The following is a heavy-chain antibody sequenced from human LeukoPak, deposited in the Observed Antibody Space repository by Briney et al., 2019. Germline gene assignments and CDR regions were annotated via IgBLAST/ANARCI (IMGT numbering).Heavy chain of an antibody. V-gene: IGHV3-30*02. J-gene: IGHJ4*02. CDR2: IRYDGSNK. CDR3: AKEGYDSSGYYCYFDY. Sequence: HPGGSLRLSCAASGFTFSSYGMHWVRQAPGKGLEWVAFIRYDGSNKYYADSVKGRFTISRDNSKNTLYLQMNSLRAKDTAVYYCAKEGYDSSGYYCYFDYWGQGTLVTVSS. CDR1: GFTFSSYG. D-gene: IGHD3-22*01.